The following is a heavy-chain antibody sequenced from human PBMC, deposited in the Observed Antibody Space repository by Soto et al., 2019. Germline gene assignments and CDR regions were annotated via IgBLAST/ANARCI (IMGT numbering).Heavy chain of an antibody. V-gene: IGHV4-59*01. CDR2: IYYSGST. CDR1: GGSISSYY. D-gene: IGHD2-15*01. CDR3: AREDLGYCSGGSCYFDY. Sequence: QVQLQESGPGLVKPSETLSLTCTVSGGSISSYYWSWIRQPPGKGLEWIGYIYYSGSTNYNPSLKSRVTISVDTSKNQFSLKLSSVTAADTAVYYCAREDLGYCSGGSCYFDYWGQGTLVTVSS. J-gene: IGHJ4*02.